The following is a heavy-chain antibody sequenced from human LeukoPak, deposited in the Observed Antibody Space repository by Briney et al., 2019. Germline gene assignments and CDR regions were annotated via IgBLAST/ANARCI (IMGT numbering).Heavy chain of an antibody. CDR1: GFTFSSHW. CDR2: IKLDGSEK. J-gene: IGHJ4*02. CDR3: ARFPTHYYFDY. Sequence: GGSLRLSCGASGFTFSSHWMSWVRQAPGKGLEWVANIKLDGSEKYYVDSVKGRFTISRDNAKNSLYLQMNSLRAEDTAVYYCARFPTHYYFDYWGQGTLVTVSS. V-gene: IGHV3-7*01.